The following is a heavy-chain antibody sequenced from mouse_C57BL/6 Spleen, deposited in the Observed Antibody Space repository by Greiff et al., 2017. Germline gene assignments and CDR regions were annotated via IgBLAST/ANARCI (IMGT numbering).Heavy chain of an antibody. CDR2: IDPSDSYT. D-gene: IGHD1-1*01. Sequence: QVQLQQPGAELVMPGASVKLSCKASGYTFTSYWMHWVKQRPGQGLEWIGEIDPSDSYTNYNQKFKGKSTLTVDKSSSTAYMQLSSLTSADSAVYYCARYIYYYGSFDYWGQGTTLTVSS. V-gene: IGHV1-69*01. J-gene: IGHJ2*01. CDR3: ARYIYYYGSFDY. CDR1: GYTFTSYW.